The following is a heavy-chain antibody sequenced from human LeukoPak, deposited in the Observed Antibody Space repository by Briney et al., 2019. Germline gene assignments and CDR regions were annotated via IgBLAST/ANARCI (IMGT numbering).Heavy chain of an antibody. CDR3: GRSSTLIVVDDALDM. CDR1: GFPFSSYA. J-gene: IGHJ3*02. V-gene: IGHV3-30-3*02. Sequence: GGSLRLSCITSGFPFSSYAMHWVRQAPGKGLEWVAVVSFDETYKYYSDSVKGRFTISRDNSKSMVSMHMNSLTTEDTGVYYCGRSSTLIVVDDALDMWGQGTMVTVSS. CDR2: VSFDETYK. D-gene: IGHD2-15*01.